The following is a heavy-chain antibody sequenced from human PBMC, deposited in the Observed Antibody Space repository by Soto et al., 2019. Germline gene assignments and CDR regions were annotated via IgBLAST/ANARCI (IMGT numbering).Heavy chain of an antibody. V-gene: IGHV3-48*01. CDR1: GFSFSTYG. CDR2: ISSDSSNI. D-gene: IGHD1-26*01. J-gene: IGHJ1*01. CDR3: AREWSS. Sequence: EVQLVESGGDLVQPGGSLRLSCAASGFSFSTYGMNWVRQAPGKGLDWLSHISSDSSNIHYADSVRGRFTISRDNARNLLYLQMNNLRPEDTAVYYCAREWSSWGQGTLVTVSS.